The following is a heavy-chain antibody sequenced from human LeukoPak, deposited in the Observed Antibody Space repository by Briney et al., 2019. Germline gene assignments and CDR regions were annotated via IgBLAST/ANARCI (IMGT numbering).Heavy chain of an antibody. CDR3: ASYSNSWYYFDY. Sequence: PSETLSLTCTVSGGSITSYYWSWIRQPPGKGLEWIGYMYYSGNSYSNPSLKSRVTISVDTSKNQFSLKLSSMTAADTAVYYCASYSNSWYYFDYWGQGTLFTVSS. J-gene: IGHJ4*02. CDR1: GGSITSYY. V-gene: IGHV4-59*01. CDR2: MYYSGNS. D-gene: IGHD6-13*01.